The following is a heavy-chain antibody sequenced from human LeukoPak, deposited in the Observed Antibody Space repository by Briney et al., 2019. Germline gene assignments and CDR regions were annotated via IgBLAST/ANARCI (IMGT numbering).Heavy chain of an antibody. J-gene: IGHJ4*02. CDR2: INPNSGGT. V-gene: IGHV1-2*06. CDR3: ASPHDYGDFGRSDY. D-gene: IGHD4-17*01. Sequence: GASVKVSCKASGYTFTDYYIHWVRQAPGQGLEWMGRINPNSGGTNYAQKFQGRVTMSRDTSINTAYMELSRLKSDDTAVYYCASPHDYGDFGRSDYWGQGTLVTVSS. CDR1: GYTFTDYY.